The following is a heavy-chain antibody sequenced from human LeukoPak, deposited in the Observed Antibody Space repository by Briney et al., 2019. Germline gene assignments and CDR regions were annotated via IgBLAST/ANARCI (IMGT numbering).Heavy chain of an antibody. V-gene: IGHV3-33*06. Sequence: GGSLRLSCAASGFTFSSYGMHWVRQAPGKGLEWVAVIWYDGSNKYYADSVKGRSTISRDHSKTTLFLQMNSLRAEDTAVYYCAKDLHDYGNYVGWFDSWGQGTLVTVSS. J-gene: IGHJ5*01. CDR3: AKDLHDYGNYVGWFDS. CDR2: IWYDGSNK. D-gene: IGHD4-11*01. CDR1: GFTFSSYG.